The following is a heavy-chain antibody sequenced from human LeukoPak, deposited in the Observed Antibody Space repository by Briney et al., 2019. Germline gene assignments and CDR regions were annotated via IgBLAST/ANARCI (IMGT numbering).Heavy chain of an antibody. Sequence: ASVKVSCKASGGTFSSYAISWVRQAPGQGLEWMGGIIPIFGTANYAQKFQGRVTITTDESTSTAYMELSSLRSEDTAVYYCARGGAAAGNWFDPWGQGTLVTVSS. D-gene: IGHD6-13*01. J-gene: IGHJ5*02. V-gene: IGHV1-69*05. CDR2: IIPIFGTA. CDR1: GGTFSSYA. CDR3: ARGGAAAGNWFDP.